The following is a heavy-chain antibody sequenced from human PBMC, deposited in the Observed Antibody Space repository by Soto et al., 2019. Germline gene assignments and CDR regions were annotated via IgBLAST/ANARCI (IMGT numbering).Heavy chain of an antibody. CDR1: GYTFTGYY. V-gene: IGHV1-2*02. D-gene: IGHD6-19*01. CDR2: INPNSGGT. J-gene: IGHJ6*02. Sequence: ASVKVSCKASGYTFTGYYMHWVRQAPGQGLEWMGWINPNSGGTNYAQKFQGRVTMTRDTSISTAYMELSRLRSDDTAVYYCACIAVAGTAYYYYGMGVWGQGTTVTVSS. CDR3: ACIAVAGTAYYYYGMGV.